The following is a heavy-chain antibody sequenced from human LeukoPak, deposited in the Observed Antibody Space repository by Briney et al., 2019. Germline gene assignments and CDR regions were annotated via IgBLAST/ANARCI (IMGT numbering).Heavy chain of an antibody. D-gene: IGHD6-13*01. J-gene: IGHJ4*02. CDR2: IWYDGSNK. CDR3: ARDNYGGSSWYYFDY. Sequence: PEGSLRLSCAASGFTFSSYGMHWVRQAPGKGLEWVAVIWYDGSNKYYADSVKGRFTISRDNSKNTLYLQMNSLRAEDTAVYYCARDNYGGSSWYYFDYWGQGTLVTVSS. CDR1: GFTFSSYG. V-gene: IGHV3-33*01.